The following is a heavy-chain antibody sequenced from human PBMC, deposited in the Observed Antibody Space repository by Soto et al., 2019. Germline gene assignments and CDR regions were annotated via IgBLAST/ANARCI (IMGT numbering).Heavy chain of an antibody. Sequence: QVQLVQSGAEVKKPGASVKVSCKASGYTFTSYYMHWVRQAPGQGLEWMGIINPSGGSTSYAQTFQGRVTTTSDTSTSTVYMELSSLRSEDTAMYYCARAYSSSWTPWGYYSGMDVWGQGTTVTVSS. D-gene: IGHD6-13*01. CDR1: GYTFTSYY. CDR3: ARAYSSSWTPWGYYSGMDV. CDR2: INPSGGST. V-gene: IGHV1-46*01. J-gene: IGHJ6*02.